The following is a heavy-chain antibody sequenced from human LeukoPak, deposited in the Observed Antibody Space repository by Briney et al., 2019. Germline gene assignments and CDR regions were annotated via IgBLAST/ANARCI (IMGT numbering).Heavy chain of an antibody. V-gene: IGHV1-46*01. CDR3: ARDNSVGDIAWWFDP. CDR2: INPSGSST. Sequence: ASVKVSCKASGGTFTSHYMHWVRQAPGQGLAWMGLINPSGSSTLYAQKFQGRVTMTRDMSTTTDYMELSSLRSEDTAVYYCARDNSVGDIAWWFDPWGQGTLVTVSS. J-gene: IGHJ5*02. D-gene: IGHD3-16*02. CDR1: GGTFTSHY.